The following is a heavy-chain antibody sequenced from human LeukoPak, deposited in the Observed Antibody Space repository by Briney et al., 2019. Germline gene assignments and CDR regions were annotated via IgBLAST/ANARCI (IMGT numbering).Heavy chain of an antibody. J-gene: IGHJ6*03. CDR3: ARVAAGDYYYYYYMDV. CDR1: GGSISSYY. CDR2: IYYSGST. V-gene: IGHV4-59*01. Sequence: SETLSLTCTVSGGSISSYYWSWIRQPPGKGLEWIGYIYYSGSTNYNPSLKSRVTISVDTSKNQFSLKLSSVTAEDTAVYYCARVAAGDYYYYYYMDVWGKGTTVTVSS. D-gene: IGHD6-25*01.